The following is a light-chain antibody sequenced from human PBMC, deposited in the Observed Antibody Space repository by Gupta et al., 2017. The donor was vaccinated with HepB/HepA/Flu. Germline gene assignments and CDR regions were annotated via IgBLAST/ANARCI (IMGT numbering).Light chain of an antibody. J-gene: IGLJ2*01. V-gene: IGLV3-21*04. Sequence: SFVLPQPPSVSVAPGKTASITCGGDNIGSEGVHWYQQRPGQAPVLVISYNSDRPSGIPERFSGSKSGNTATLTITGVEAGDEADYYCQLWNSDSDHVLFGGGTKLTVL. CDR1: NIGSEG. CDR2: YNS. CDR3: QLWNSDSDHVL.